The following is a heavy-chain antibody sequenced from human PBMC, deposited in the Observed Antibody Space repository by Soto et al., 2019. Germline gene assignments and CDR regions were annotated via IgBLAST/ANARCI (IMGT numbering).Heavy chain of an antibody. CDR2: ISDSGGRT. CDR3: ARDEFYYPSSGFYRFDY. D-gene: IGHD3-22*01. V-gene: IGHV3-23*01. CDR1: GFTFNFFG. Sequence: EVQLLESGGGLVQPGGSLRLSCEASGFTFNFFGMSWVRQAPGKGLEWVSVISDSGGRTDYAASVKGRFTISRDNSKNTLYLQMSSLRAEDTAVYYCARDEFYYPSSGFYRFDYWGQGILVTVSS. J-gene: IGHJ4*02.